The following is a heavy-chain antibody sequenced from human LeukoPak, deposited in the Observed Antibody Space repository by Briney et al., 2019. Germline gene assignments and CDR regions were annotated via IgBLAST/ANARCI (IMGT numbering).Heavy chain of an antibody. CDR2: IYHSGST. D-gene: IGHD6-6*01. CDR3: ARGGAARPHFQN. Sequence: TSETLSLTCIVSGGSISSYYWNWIRQPPGKGLEWIGYIYHSGSTNYNPSLQSRVTISVDTSKNQFSLNLNSVTAADTAVYYCARGGAARPHFQNWGQGTLVTVSS. CDR1: GGSISSYY. J-gene: IGHJ1*01. V-gene: IGHV4-59*01.